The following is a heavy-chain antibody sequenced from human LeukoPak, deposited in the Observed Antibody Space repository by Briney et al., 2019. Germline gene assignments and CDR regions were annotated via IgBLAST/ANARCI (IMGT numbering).Heavy chain of an antibody. J-gene: IGHJ6*02. D-gene: IGHD3-3*01. CDR1: GGSISSYY. CDR2: IYYSGST. V-gene: IGHV4-59*01. Sequence: SETLSLTCTVSGGSISSYYWSWIRQPPGKGPEWIGYIYYSGSTNYNPSLKSRVTISVDTSKNQFSLKLSSVTAADTAVYYCARVGDFWSGYRTLSYYYYGMDVWGQGTTVTVSS. CDR3: ARVGDFWSGYRTLSYYYYGMDV.